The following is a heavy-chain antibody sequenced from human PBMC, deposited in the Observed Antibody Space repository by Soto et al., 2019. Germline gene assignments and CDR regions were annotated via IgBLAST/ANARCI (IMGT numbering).Heavy chain of an antibody. CDR2: INPNSGGT. CDR3: ARDRTYSSGWHLFDY. D-gene: IGHD6-19*01. CDR1: GYTFTGYY. J-gene: IGHJ4*02. V-gene: IGHV1-2*04. Sequence: ASVKVSCKASGYTFTGYYMHWVRQAPGQGLEWMGWINPNSGGTNYAQKFQGWVTMTRDTSISTAYMELSRLRSDDTAVYYCARDRTYSSGWHLFDYWGQGTLVTVS.